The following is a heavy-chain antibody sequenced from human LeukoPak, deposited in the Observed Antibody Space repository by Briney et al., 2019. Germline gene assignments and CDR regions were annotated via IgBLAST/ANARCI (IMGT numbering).Heavy chain of an antibody. Sequence: GESLRISCKGSGYSFTSYWMGWVRQMPGKGLEWMGIIYPGDSDSRYSPSFQGQVTISADKSISTAYLQWSSLKASDTAMYYCAALYSSASYFDYWGQGTLVTVSS. CDR2: IYPGDSDS. V-gene: IGHV5-51*01. J-gene: IGHJ4*02. D-gene: IGHD3-22*01. CDR3: AALYSSASYFDY. CDR1: GYSFTSYW.